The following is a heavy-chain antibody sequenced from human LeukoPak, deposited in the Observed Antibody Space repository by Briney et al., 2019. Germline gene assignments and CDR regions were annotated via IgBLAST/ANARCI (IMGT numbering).Heavy chain of an antibody. D-gene: IGHD5-12*01. CDR2: IKQDGSEK. CDR1: GFTFGDYA. J-gene: IGHJ4*02. Sequence: GGSLRLSCTASGFTFGDYAMSWVRQAPGKGLEWVANIKQDGSEKYYVDSVKGRFTISRDNAKNSLYLQMNSLRAEDTAVYYCARVFSRGYAFDYWGQGTLVTVSS. CDR3: ARVFSRGYAFDY. V-gene: IGHV3-7*01.